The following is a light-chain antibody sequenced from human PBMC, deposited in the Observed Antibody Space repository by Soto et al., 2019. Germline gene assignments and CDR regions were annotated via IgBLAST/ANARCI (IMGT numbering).Light chain of an antibody. CDR3: QQSYSTLMWT. CDR1: QSINFY. CDR2: AAS. J-gene: IGKJ1*01. V-gene: IGKV1-39*01. Sequence: DIQMTQSPSSLSASVGDRVTITCRASQSINFYLNWYQQKPGKAPKLLISAASSLQSGVPSRFSGSGSGTDFTLTISRLQPEDFANYYCQQSYSTLMWTFGQGTKVDIK.